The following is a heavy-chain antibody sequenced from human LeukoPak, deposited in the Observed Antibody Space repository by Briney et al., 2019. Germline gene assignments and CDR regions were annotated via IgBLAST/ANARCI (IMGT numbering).Heavy chain of an antibody. Sequence: GGSLRLSCAASGFTFSSYAMSWVRQAPGKGLEWVSAISGSGGSTYYADSVKGRFTTSRGNSKNTLYLQMNSLRAEDTAVYYCAKDRMRIAVAGTDYWGQGTLVTVSS. CDR1: GFTFSSYA. V-gene: IGHV3-23*01. D-gene: IGHD6-19*01. J-gene: IGHJ4*02. CDR3: AKDRMRIAVAGTDY. CDR2: ISGSGGST.